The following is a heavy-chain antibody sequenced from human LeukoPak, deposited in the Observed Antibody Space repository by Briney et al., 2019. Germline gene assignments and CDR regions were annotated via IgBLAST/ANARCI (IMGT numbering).Heavy chain of an antibody. J-gene: IGHJ6*02. CDR1: GFTFSDYY. V-gene: IGHV3-11*01. CDR2: ISSSGSTI. Sequence: GGSLRLSCAASGFTFSDYYMSWIRQAPGKGLEWVSYISSSGSTIYYADSVKGRFTISRDNSKNTLYLQMNSLRAEDTAVYYCAKFQRGRDGYNKDYYYYGMDVWGQGTTVTVSS. CDR3: AKFQRGRDGYNKDYYYYGMDV. D-gene: IGHD5-24*01.